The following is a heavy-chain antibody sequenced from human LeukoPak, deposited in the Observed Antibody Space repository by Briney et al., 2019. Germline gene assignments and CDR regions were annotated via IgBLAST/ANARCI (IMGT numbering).Heavy chain of an antibody. CDR3: ARDLGSIAAAGTRDY. CDR2: INPNGGGT. CDR1: GYTFTGYY. Sequence: GASVKVSCKASGYTFTGYYMHWVRQAPGQGLEWMGWINPNGGGTNYAQKFQGRVTMTRDTSISTAYMELSRLRSDDTAVYYCARDLGSIAAAGTRDYWGQGTLVTVSS. V-gene: IGHV1-2*02. J-gene: IGHJ4*02. D-gene: IGHD6-13*01.